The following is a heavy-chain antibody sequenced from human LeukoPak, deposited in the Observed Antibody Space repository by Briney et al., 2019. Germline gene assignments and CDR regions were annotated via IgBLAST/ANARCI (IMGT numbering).Heavy chain of an antibody. CDR2: IYYSGST. D-gene: IGHD3-3*01. V-gene: IGHV4-59*01. J-gene: IGHJ3*02. CDR1: GGSISSYY. CDR3: ARDRSHYDFWSGSLANDAFDI. Sequence: SETLSLTCTVSGGSISSYYWSWIRQPPGKGLEWIGYIYYSGSTNYNPSLKSRVTISVDTSKNQFSLKLSSVTAADTAVYYCARDRSHYDFWSGSLANDAFDIWGQGTMVTVSS.